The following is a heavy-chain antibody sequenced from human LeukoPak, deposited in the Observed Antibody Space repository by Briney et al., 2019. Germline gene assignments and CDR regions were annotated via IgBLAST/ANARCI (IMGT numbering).Heavy chain of an antibody. CDR2: INPNSGGT. D-gene: IGHD6-19*01. Sequence: ASVKVSCKASGYTFTGYYMHWVRQAPGQGLEWMGWINPNSGGTNCAQKFQGRVTMTRDTSISTAYMELSRLRSDDTAVYYCARDYGYSSGCDYWGQGTLVTVSS. CDR3: ARDYGYSSGCDY. V-gene: IGHV1-2*02. CDR1: GYTFTGYY. J-gene: IGHJ4*02.